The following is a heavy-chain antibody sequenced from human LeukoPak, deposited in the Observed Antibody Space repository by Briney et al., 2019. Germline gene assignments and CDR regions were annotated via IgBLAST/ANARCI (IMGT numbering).Heavy chain of an antibody. D-gene: IGHD3-16*02. CDR1: GGSISSYY. CDR2: IYYSGST. CDR3: ARGYDYVWGSYPQPPYNWFDP. J-gene: IGHJ5*02. Sequence: SETLSLTCTVSGGSISSYYWSWIRQPPGKGLEWIGYIYYSGSTNYNPSLKSRVTISVDTSKNQFSLKLSSVTAADTAVYYCARGYDYVWGSYPQPPYNWFDPWGQGTLVTVSS. V-gene: IGHV4-59*01.